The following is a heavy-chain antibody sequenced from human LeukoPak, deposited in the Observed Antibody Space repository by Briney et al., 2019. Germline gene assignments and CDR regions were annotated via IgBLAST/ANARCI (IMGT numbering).Heavy chain of an antibody. J-gene: IGHJ6*02. CDR1: GYSFTSYW. CDR3: AIPGYYGSGSNYGMDV. Sequence: GESLKISCKGSGYSFTSYWIGWVRQMPGKGLEWMGIIYPGDSDTRYSPSFQGQVTISANKSISTAYLQWSSLKASDTAMYYCAIPGYYGSGSNYGMDVWGQGTTVTVSS. CDR2: IYPGDSDT. V-gene: IGHV5-51*01. D-gene: IGHD3-10*01.